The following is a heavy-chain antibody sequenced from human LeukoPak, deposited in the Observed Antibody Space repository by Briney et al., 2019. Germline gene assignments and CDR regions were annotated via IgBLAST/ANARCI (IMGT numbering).Heavy chain of an antibody. J-gene: IGHJ4*02. Sequence: PSETLSLTCTVSGGSISGYYWSWIRQPPGKGLEWIGYIYYSGSTNYNPSLEGRVTISVDTSNNQFSLKLSSVTAADTAVYYCARRYTSGWLPDYWGQGTLVTVSS. CDR3: ARRYTSGWLPDY. CDR1: GGSISGYY. CDR2: IYYSGST. D-gene: IGHD6-19*01. V-gene: IGHV4-59*08.